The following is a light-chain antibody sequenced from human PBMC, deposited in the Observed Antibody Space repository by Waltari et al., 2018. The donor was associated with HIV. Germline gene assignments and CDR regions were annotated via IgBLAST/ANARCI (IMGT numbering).Light chain of an antibody. Sequence: SALTQPASVSGSPGQSITIACTVTSSDVGGHNYVSWYQQHPGKAPKLMICEVSKRPSGVSNRFSGSKSGNTASLTISGLQAEDEADYYCSSYTSSSTPVVFGGGTKLTVL. CDR2: EVS. J-gene: IGLJ2*01. CDR1: SSDVGGHNY. CDR3: SSYTSSSTPVV. V-gene: IGLV2-14*01.